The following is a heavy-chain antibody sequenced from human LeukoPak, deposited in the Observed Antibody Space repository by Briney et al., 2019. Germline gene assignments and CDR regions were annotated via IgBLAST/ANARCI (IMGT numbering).Heavy chain of an antibody. V-gene: IGHV1-2*02. Sequence: ASVRVSCKASGYTFTGYYIHWVRQAPGQGLGGRGGVNPNSGGTMYEEKFQGRVTMTRDTSISTAYMELSRLRSDDPAVYYCARMMVVAATRDYWGQGTLVTVSS. J-gene: IGHJ4*02. CDR2: VNPNSGGT. CDR3: ARMMVVAATRDY. D-gene: IGHD2-15*01. CDR1: GYTFTGYY.